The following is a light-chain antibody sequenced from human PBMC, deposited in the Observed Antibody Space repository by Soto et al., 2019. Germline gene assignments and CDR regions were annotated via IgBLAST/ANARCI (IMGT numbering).Light chain of an antibody. J-gene: IGLJ3*02. CDR1: SSNIGAGYD. CDR2: GNS. Sequence: QSVLTQPPSVSGAPGQRVTISCTGSSSNIGAGYDVHWYQQLPGTAPKLLIYGNSNRPSGVPDRFSGSKSGTSASLAITGLQPEDEADYHCQSYDSSLSSWVFGGGTKLTVL. V-gene: IGLV1-40*01. CDR3: QSYDSSLSSWV.